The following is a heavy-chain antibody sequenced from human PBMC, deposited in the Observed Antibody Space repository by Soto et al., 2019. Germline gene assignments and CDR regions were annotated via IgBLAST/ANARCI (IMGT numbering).Heavy chain of an antibody. D-gene: IGHD1-26*01. J-gene: IGHJ4*02. Sequence: QVHLVQSGAEVKKPGASVKVSCKASGYTFTSYGITWVRQAPGQGLEWMGRISAHNGNTDYAQKLQGRVIVTRDTSTSTAYMELRSLISDDTAVYYCARGSYGDYWGQGALVTVSS. V-gene: IGHV1-18*01. CDR1: GYTFTSYG. CDR2: ISAHNGNT. CDR3: ARGSYGDY.